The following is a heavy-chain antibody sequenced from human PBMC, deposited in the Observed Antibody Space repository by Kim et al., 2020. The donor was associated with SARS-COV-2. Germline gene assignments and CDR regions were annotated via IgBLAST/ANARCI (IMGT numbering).Heavy chain of an antibody. CDR3: ARDPLRYRMFGVDV. CDR1: GGSISSSTYY. CDR2: IYYSGST. J-gene: IGHJ6*01. D-gene: IGHD1-26*01. V-gene: IGHV4-39*07. Sequence: SETLSLTCTVSGGSISSSTYYWGWIRQPPGKGLEWIGNIYYSGSTYYNPSLKSRVTISVDTSKNQFSLKLSSVTAADTAVYYCARDPLRYRMFGVDVWGQGTTVTVSS.